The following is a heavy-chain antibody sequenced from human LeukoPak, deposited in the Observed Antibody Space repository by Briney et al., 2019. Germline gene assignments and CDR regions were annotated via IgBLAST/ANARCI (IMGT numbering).Heavy chain of an antibody. CDR3: AGIWSGYPDWFDP. D-gene: IGHD3-3*01. V-gene: IGHV4-39*01. CDR2: IYYSGST. CDR1: GGSISSSSNY. J-gene: IGHJ5*02. Sequence: PETLSLTCTVSGGSISSSSNYWGWIRQPPGKGLEWIGTIYYSGSTYYNPSLESRLTISVDTSKNQFSLKLSSVTAADTAVYYCAGIWSGYPDWFDPWGQGTLVTVSS.